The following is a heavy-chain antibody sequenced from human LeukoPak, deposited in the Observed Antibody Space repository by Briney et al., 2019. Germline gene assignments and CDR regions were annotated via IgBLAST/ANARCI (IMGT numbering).Heavy chain of an antibody. CDR2: ISGSGGST. CDR1: GFTFSGYA. CDR3: AKVAPGEYYYDSSGYYPYYFDY. D-gene: IGHD3-22*01. J-gene: IGHJ4*02. Sequence: GGSLRLSCAASGFTFSGYAMSWVRQAPGKGLEWVSAISGSGGSTYYADSVKGRFTISRDNSKNTLYLQMNSLRAEDTAVYYCAKVAPGEYYYDSSGYYPYYFDYWGQGTLVTVSS. V-gene: IGHV3-23*01.